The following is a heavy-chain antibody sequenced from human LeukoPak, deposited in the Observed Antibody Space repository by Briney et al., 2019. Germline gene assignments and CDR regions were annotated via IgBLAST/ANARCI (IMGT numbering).Heavy chain of an antibody. V-gene: IGHV3-7*01. CDR1: GFTFSSYW. Sequence: TGGSLRLSCAASGFTFSSYWMSWVRQAPGKGLEWVANINQDGSEKYYVDSVKGRFTVSRDNAKDSLFLQLNSLRAEDTAVYYCATYYGSGSWFDYWGQGTLVTVSS. D-gene: IGHD3-10*01. CDR3: ATYYGSGSWFDY. J-gene: IGHJ4*02. CDR2: INQDGSEK.